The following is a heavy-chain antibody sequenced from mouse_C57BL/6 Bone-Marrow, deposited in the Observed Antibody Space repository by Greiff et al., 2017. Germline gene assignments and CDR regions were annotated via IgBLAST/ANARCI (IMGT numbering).Heavy chain of an antibody. CDR2: IHPNSGST. J-gene: IGHJ2*01. Sequence: QVQLKQPGAELVKPGASVKLSCKASGYTFTSYWMHWVKQRPGQGLEWIGMIHPNSGSTNYNEKFKSKATLTVDKSSSTAYMQLSSLTSEDSAVYYCASDGYYGYWGHGPTLTVST. CDR1: GYTFTSYW. V-gene: IGHV1-64*01. CDR3: ASDGYYGY. D-gene: IGHD2-3*01.